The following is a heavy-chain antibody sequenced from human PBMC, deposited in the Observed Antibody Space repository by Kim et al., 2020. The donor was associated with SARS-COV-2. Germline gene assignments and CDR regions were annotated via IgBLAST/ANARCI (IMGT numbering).Heavy chain of an antibody. J-gene: IGHJ4*02. Sequence: GGSLRLSCAASGFTFSNDWMHWVRQVPGEGLVWVSRIRPDGTSASNADSVNGRFTISRDNAKNTLVLQMSRMRAEDSALFYCVKGTSGWPYWGQGTLVTVSS. CDR2: IRPDGTSA. D-gene: IGHD6-19*01. CDR3: VKGTSGWPY. CDR1: GFTFSNDW. V-gene: IGHV3-74*01.